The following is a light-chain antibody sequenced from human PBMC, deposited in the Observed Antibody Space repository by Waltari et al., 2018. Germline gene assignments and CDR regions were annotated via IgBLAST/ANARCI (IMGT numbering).Light chain of an antibody. J-gene: IGLJ2*01. Sequence: SYELTQPPSVSVSPGQTASITCSGDKLGDQYACWYQQKPGQSPLVVIYQDTKRPSGIPERFSGSTSGNTATLTISGTQAMDEADYYCQAWDSSTAVFGGGTKLTVL. CDR2: QDT. V-gene: IGLV3-1*01. CDR3: QAWDSSTAV. CDR1: KLGDQY.